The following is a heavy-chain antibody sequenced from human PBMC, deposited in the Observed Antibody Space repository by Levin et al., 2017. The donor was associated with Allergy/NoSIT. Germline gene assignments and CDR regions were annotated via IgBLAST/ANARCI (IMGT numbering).Heavy chain of an antibody. CDR1: GGSIRSSSYY. D-gene: IGHD6-19*01. CDR3: ARLPGAVAGKYYFDY. J-gene: IGHJ4*02. Sequence: SQTLSLTCTVSGGSIRSSSYYWGWIRQPPGKGLEWIGSIYYSGSTYYNPSLKSRVTISVDTSKNQFSLKLSSVTAADTAVYYCARLPGAVAGKYYFDYWGQGTLVTVSS. V-gene: IGHV4-39*01. CDR2: IYYSGST.